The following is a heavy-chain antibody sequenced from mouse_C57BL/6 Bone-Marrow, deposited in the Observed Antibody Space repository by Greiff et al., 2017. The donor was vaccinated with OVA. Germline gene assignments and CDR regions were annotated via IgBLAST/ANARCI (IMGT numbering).Heavy chain of an antibody. D-gene: IGHD2-1*01. CDR1: GFSLTSYG. Sequence: VQLQQSGPGLVQPSQRLSITCTVSGFSLTSYGVHWVRQSPGKGLEWLGVLWSGGSTDYNAAFISRLSISKDNSTSQVFFKMNSLQAYDTAIYYCANYGNYGFAYWGQGTLVTVSA. CDR3: ANYGNYGFAY. V-gene: IGHV2-2*01. CDR2: LWSGGST. J-gene: IGHJ3*01.